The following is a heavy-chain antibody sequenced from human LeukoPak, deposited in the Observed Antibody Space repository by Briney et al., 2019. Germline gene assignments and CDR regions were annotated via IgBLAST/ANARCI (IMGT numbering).Heavy chain of an antibody. D-gene: IGHD5-18*01. CDR3: TTEGDTAIRRYYYGMDV. V-gene: IGHV3-15*01. Sequence: GGSLRLSCAASGFTFSNAWMSWVRQAPGKGLEWVGRIKSKTDGGTTDYAAPVKGRFTISRDDSKNTLYLQMDSLKTEDTAVYYCTTEGDTAIRRYYYGMDVWGQGTTVTVSS. CDR1: GFTFSNAW. CDR2: IKSKTDGGTT. J-gene: IGHJ6*02.